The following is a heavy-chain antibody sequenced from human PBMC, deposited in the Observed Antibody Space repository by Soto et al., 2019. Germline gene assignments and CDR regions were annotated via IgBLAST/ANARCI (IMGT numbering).Heavy chain of an antibody. V-gene: IGHV1-18*01. Sequence: ASVKVSCKASGYTFTSYGISWVRQAPGQGLEWMGWISAYNGNTNYAQKLQGRVTMTTDTSTSTAYMELRSLRSDDTAVYYCARVPERYCGGDCSNYCYYGMDVWGQGTTVTVSS. CDR1: GYTFTSYG. D-gene: IGHD2-21*02. J-gene: IGHJ6*02. CDR3: ARVPERYCGGDCSNYCYYGMDV. CDR2: ISAYNGNT.